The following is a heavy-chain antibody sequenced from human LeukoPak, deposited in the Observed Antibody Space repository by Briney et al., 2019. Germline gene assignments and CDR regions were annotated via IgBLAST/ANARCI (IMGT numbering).Heavy chain of an antibody. CDR1: GFTFSSYA. CDR3: AKDSYGFWSGFDD. D-gene: IGHD3-3*01. Sequence: PGGSLRLSCAASGFTFSSYAMSWVRQAPGKGLEWVSTFSNTGSVYYTDSVKGRFTISRDNSKNSLYLRMNSLRAEDTALYYCAKDSYGFWSGFDDWGRGTLVTVSS. V-gene: IGHV3-23*01. CDR2: FSNTGSV. J-gene: IGHJ4*02.